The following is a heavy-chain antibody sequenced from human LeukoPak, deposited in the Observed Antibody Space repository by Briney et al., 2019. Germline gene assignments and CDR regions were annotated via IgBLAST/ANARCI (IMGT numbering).Heavy chain of an antibody. Sequence: PSETLSLTCTVSGGSISSGGYYWSWIRQHPGKGLEWIGYIYYSGSTYYNPSLKSRVTISVDTSKNQFSLKLSSVTAADTAVYYCASAPHYDFWSGYLSPDYWGQGTLVTVSS. CDR3: ASAPHYDFWSGYLSPDY. CDR1: GGSISSGGYY. D-gene: IGHD3-3*01. CDR2: IYYSGST. J-gene: IGHJ4*02. V-gene: IGHV4-31*03.